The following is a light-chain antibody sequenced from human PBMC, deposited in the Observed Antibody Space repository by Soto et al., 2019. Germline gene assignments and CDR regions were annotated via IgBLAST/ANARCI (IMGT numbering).Light chain of an antibody. CDR2: DAS. CDR3: QQYDSYSPT. J-gene: IGKJ1*01. V-gene: IGKV1-5*01. Sequence: DIQMTQSPFTLSASVGDRVTITCRASQSIGSWLAWYQQKPGKAPKFLIYDASSLEAGVPSRFSGSGSGTEFTLTISSLQPDDFATYYCQQYDSYSPTFGQGTKVQIK. CDR1: QSIGSW.